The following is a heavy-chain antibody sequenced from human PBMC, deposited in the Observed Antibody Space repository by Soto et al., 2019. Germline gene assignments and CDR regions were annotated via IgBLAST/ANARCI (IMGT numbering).Heavy chain of an antibody. D-gene: IGHD1-7*01. V-gene: IGHV3-23*01. CDR1: GFTFSSYG. Sequence: EVQLLESGGGLVQPGGSLRLSCAASGFTFSSYGMTWVRQAPGKGLEWVSFSSATGAGTYYADSVKGRFTISRDNSKNPAVSEMTSLRADDTAVYYCAKDRRAGGNYGFYSDFWGQGALVIVSS. CDR2: SSATGAGT. J-gene: IGHJ4*02. CDR3: AKDRRAGGNYGFYSDF.